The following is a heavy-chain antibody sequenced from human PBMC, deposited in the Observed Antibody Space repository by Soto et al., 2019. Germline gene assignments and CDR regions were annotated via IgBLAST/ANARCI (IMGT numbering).Heavy chain of an antibody. Sequence: SETLSLTCTVSGGSISSSSYYWSWIRQPPGKGLEWIGYIYYSGSTNYKPSLKSRVTISVDTSKNQFSLKLSSVTAADTAVYYCALVPLSGDDILTGFWFDPWGQGTLVTVSS. J-gene: IGHJ5*02. V-gene: IGHV4-61*01. CDR3: ALVPLSGDDILTGFWFDP. CDR1: GGSISSSSYY. D-gene: IGHD3-9*01. CDR2: IYYSGST.